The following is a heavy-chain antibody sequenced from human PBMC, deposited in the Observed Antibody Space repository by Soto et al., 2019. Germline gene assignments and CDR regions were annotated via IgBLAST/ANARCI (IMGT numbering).Heavy chain of an antibody. D-gene: IGHD3-10*01. CDR3: ARLDPFGGLAFDI. CDR1: GYTFTSYD. V-gene: IGHV1-8*01. J-gene: IGHJ3*02. CDR2: MTTNSGNT. Sequence: QVQLVQSGAEVKKPGASVKVSCKASGYTFTSYDINWVRQATGQGLEWMGWMTTNSGNTGYAQKFQGRVTMTRNTSQSTAYMALSSLRSEDTAVYYCARLDPFGGLAFDIWGQGTMVTVSS.